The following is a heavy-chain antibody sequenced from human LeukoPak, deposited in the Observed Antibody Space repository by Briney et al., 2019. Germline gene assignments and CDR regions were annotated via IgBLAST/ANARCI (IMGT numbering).Heavy chain of an antibody. D-gene: IGHD3-22*01. J-gene: IGHJ3*02. CDR1: GFTFSSYW. CDR2: ISGSSTKI. V-gene: IGHV3-48*02. Sequence: GGSLRLSCAASGFTFSSYWMHWVRQAPGKGLEWVSYISGSSTKIYYAESVKGRFTVSRDNAKSSLSLQMNSLRDEDTAVYYCARPTYFYGSVDAFDIWGQGTMVTVSS. CDR3: ARPTYFYGSVDAFDI.